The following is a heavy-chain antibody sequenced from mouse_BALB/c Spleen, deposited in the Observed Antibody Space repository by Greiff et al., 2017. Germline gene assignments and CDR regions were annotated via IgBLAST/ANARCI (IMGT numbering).Heavy chain of an antibody. CDR1: GYTFTSYY. CDR3: TRWGY. V-gene: IGHV1S81*02. Sequence: QVHVKQSGAELVQPGASVKLSCTASGYTFTSYYMYCVQQTPGQGLEWIGEINPSNGGTNFNEKFKSKATLTVDKSSSTAYMQLSSLTSEDSAVYYCTRWGYWGQGTLVTVSA. J-gene: IGHJ3*01. CDR2: INPSNGGT.